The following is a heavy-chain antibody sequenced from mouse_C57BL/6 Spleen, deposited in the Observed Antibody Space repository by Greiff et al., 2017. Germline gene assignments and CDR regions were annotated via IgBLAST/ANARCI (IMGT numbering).Heavy chain of an antibody. J-gene: IGHJ2*01. Sequence: VQLQQSGPELVKPGASVKISCKASGYTFTDYYMNWVKQSHGKSLEWIGDINPNNGGTSYNQKFKGKATLTVDKSSSTAYMELRSLTSEDSAVYYCARSYGSLYFDYWGQGTTLTVSS. V-gene: IGHV1-26*01. D-gene: IGHD1-1*01. CDR3: ARSYGSLYFDY. CDR2: INPNNGGT. CDR1: GYTFTDYY.